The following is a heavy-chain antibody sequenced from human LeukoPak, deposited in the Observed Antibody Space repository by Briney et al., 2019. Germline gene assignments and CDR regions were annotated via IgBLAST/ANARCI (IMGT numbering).Heavy chain of an antibody. CDR1: GFTFSSYG. V-gene: IGHV3-30*02. J-gene: IGHJ4*02. CDR3: AKDMRDSSGYLIDY. D-gene: IGHD3-22*01. Sequence: PGGSLRLSCAASGFTFSSYGMHWVRQAPGKGLEWVAFIRYDGSNKYYADSVKGRFTISRDNSKNTLYLQMNSLRAEDTAVYYCAKDMRDSSGYLIDYWGQGTLVTVSS. CDR2: IRYDGSNK.